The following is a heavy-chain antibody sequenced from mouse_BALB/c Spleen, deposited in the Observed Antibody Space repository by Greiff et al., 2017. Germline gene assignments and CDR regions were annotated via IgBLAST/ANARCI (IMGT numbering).Heavy chain of an antibody. D-gene: IGHD2-1*01. Sequence: VKLMESGPGLVAPSQSLSITCTVSGFSLTSYGVHWVRQPPGKGLEWLGVIWAGGSTNYNSALMSRLSISKDNSKSQVFLKMNSLQTDDTAMYYCAKYGKDYAMDYWGQGTSVTVSS. CDR3: AKYGKDYAMDY. CDR1: GFSLTSYG. J-gene: IGHJ4*01. CDR2: IWAGGST. V-gene: IGHV2-9*02.